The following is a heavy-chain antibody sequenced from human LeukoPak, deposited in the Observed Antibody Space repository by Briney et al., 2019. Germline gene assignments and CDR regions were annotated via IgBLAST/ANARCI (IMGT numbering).Heavy chain of an antibody. CDR3: ASGTNNALGHFCGLHMDV. V-gene: IGHV4-59*01. Sequence: SETLSLTCTVSGASISSFYWSWIRQPPGKGLEWIGYIYYSGSTNSNPSLKSRVTISVDKSKKQFSLKVSSVTAADTAGYYCASGTNNALGHFCGLHMDVWGKGTTVTVSS. D-gene: IGHD3-3*02. CDR1: GASISSFY. CDR2: IYYSGST. J-gene: IGHJ6*03.